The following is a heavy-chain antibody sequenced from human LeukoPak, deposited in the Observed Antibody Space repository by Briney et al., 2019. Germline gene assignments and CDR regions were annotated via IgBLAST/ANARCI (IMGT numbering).Heavy chain of an antibody. CDR1: GITFSHYG. CDR3: ARDPAGNRGNFDC. Sequence: GGSLRLSCTASGITFSHYGMHWVRQAPGRGLEWVAGIWYDGTDKYYADSVKGRFTISRDNSRNTLYLQMNSLRVEDTAMYSCARDPAGNRGNFDCWGQGTLVTDSS. J-gene: IGHJ4*02. CDR2: IWYDGTDK. V-gene: IGHV3-33*01. D-gene: IGHD6-13*01.